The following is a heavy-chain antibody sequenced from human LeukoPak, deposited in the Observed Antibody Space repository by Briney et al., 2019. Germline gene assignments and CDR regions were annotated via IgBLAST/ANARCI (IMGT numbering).Heavy chain of an antibody. J-gene: IGHJ4*02. Sequence: SETLSLTCTVSGGSISSYYWSWIRQPPGKGLGWIGYIYYSGSTNYNPSLKSRVTISVDTSKNQFSLKLSSVTPADTAVYFCASGTSWYVVDYWGQGTLVTVSS. CDR1: GGSISSYY. CDR3: ASGTSWYVVDY. D-gene: IGHD6-13*01. CDR2: IYYSGST. V-gene: IGHV4-59*01.